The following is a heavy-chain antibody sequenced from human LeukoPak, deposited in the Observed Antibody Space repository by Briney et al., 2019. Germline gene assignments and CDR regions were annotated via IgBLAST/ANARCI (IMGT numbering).Heavy chain of an antibody. D-gene: IGHD1-26*01. V-gene: IGHV4-38-2*02. CDR2: INHSGST. J-gene: IGHJ4*02. Sequence: SETLSLTCTVSGYSISSGYYWGWIRQPPGKGLEWIGEINHSGSTNYNPSLKSRVTISVDTSKNQFSLKLSSVTAADTAVYYCARRLGAGHDYWGQGTLVTVSS. CDR3: ARRLGAGHDY. CDR1: GYSISSGYY.